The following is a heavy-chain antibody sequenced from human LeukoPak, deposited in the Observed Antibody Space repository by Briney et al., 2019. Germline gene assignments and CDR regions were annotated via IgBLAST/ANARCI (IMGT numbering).Heavy chain of an antibody. D-gene: IGHD2-15*01. Sequence: TGGSLRLSCAASGFTVSSNYMSWVRQAPGKGLEWVSVIYSGGSTYYADSVKGRFTISRDNSKNTLYLQMNSLRAEDTVVYYCARGGDDIVVATYYYYYGMDVWGQGTTVTVSS. V-gene: IGHV3-53*01. CDR2: IYSGGST. J-gene: IGHJ6*02. CDR3: ARGGDDIVVATYYYYYGMDV. CDR1: GFTVSSNY.